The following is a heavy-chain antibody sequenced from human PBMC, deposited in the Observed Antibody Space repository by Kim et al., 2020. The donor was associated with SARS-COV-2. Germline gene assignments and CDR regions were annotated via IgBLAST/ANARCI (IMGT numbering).Heavy chain of an antibody. CDR2: IYHSGST. J-gene: IGHJ5*02. Sequence: SETLSLTCAVSGGSISSSNWWSWVRQPPGKGLEWIGEIYHSGSTNYNPSLKSRVTISVDKSKNQFSLKLSSVTAADTAVYYCARDRPAAAGTGGWFDPWGQGTLVTVSS. CDR3: ARDRPAAAGTGGWFDP. D-gene: IGHD6-13*01. CDR1: GGSISSSNW. V-gene: IGHV4-4*02.